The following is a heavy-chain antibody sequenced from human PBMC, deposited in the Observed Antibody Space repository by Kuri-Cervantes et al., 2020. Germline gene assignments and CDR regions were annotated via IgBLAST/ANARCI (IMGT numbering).Heavy chain of an antibody. CDR2: IYPDDSDT. D-gene: IGHD6-19*01. CDR3: ARQGGSTGWYGWMFDY. Sequence: GESLKISCKASGYSITTYWIGWVRQMPGKGLEWMGIIYPDDSDTRYNPSFQGQVIISADKSISTAYLQWSSLKASDTAIYYCARQGGSTGWYGWMFDYWGPGSLVTVSS. V-gene: IGHV5-51*01. J-gene: IGHJ4*02. CDR1: GYSITTYW.